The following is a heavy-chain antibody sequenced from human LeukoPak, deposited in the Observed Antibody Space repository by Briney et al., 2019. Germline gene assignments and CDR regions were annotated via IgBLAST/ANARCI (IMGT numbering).Heavy chain of an antibody. V-gene: IGHV3-23*01. CDR1: GFTFSSYA. CDR3: VRDGYNQNRFDF. CDR2: ISGSGGST. Sequence: PGGSLRLSCAASGFTFSSYAMSWVRQAPGKGLEWVSAISGSGGSTYYADSVKGRFTISRDNSKNTLYLQMNGLRAEDTAVYFCVRDGYNQNRFDFWGQGILVTVSS. J-gene: IGHJ4*02. D-gene: IGHD3-22*01.